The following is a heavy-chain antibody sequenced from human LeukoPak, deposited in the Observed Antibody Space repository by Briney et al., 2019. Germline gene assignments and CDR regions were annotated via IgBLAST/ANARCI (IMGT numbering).Heavy chain of an antibody. Sequence: GGSLRLSCAVSGFTFSDHYMSWIRQAPGKGLEWVSYISGSSSGIYSADSVRGRFTISRDNAKNSLYLQMKSLSAEDTAVYYCARGLRGATNAFDIWGQGTMVTVSS. CDR1: GFTFSDHY. V-gene: IGHV3-11*01. CDR3: ARGLRGATNAFDI. J-gene: IGHJ3*02. D-gene: IGHD1-26*01. CDR2: ISGSSSGI.